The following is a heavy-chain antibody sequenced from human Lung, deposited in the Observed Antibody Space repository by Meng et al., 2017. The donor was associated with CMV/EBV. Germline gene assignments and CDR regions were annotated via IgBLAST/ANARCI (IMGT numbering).Heavy chain of an antibody. CDR1: GFTFSSHW. CDR2: IKADGSEK. CDR3: ACNSGDC. Sequence: GGSLRLSCAASGFTFSSHWMCWVRQAPGKGLEWVANIKADGSEKYYVDSVKGRLTVSRDNAKNSLYLQMNSLRAEDTAVYYCACNSGDCWGQGTLVTVSS. J-gene: IGHJ4*02. V-gene: IGHV3-7*01. D-gene: IGHD3-10*01.